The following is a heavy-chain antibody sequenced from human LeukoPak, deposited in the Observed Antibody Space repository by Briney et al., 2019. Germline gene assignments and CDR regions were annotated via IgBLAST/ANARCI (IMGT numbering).Heavy chain of an antibody. D-gene: IGHD4-17*01. Sequence: ASVKVSCKASGYTFTSYDINWVRQATGQGLEWMGWISAYNGNTNYAQKLQGRVTMTTDTSTSTAYMELRSLRSDDTAVYYCARSTYGDYPYGMDVWGEGTTVTVSS. J-gene: IGHJ6*04. V-gene: IGHV1-18*01. CDR2: ISAYNGNT. CDR3: ARSTYGDYPYGMDV. CDR1: GYTFTSYD.